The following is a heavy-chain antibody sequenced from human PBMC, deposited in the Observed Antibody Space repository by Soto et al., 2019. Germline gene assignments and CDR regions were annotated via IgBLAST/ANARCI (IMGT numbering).Heavy chain of an antibody. Sequence: SVKVSCKASGFTFTSSAVQWVRQARGQRLEWIGWIVVGSGNTNYAQKFQERVTITRDMSTSTAYMELSSLRSEDTAVYYCAARKYGSGTQAEYYGMDVWGQGTKVTVSS. CDR2: IVVGSGNT. CDR3: AARKYGSGTQAEYYGMDV. V-gene: IGHV1-58*01. J-gene: IGHJ6*02. CDR1: GFTFTSSA. D-gene: IGHD3-10*01.